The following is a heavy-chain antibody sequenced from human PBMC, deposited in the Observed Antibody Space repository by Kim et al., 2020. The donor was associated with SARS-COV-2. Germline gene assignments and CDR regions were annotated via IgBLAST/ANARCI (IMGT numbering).Heavy chain of an antibody. D-gene: IGHD3-22*01. Sequence: GGSLRLSCAASGFTFSSYAMSWVRQAPGKGLEWVSGLSGGGGSTYYVDSVKGRFTISRDNSKNTLSLQMNSLRAEDTAVYYCAKARSMILVPFDYWGQGTPVTVSS. CDR1: GFTFSSYA. CDR3: AKARSMILVPFDY. J-gene: IGHJ4*02. CDR2: LSGGGGST. V-gene: IGHV3-23*01.